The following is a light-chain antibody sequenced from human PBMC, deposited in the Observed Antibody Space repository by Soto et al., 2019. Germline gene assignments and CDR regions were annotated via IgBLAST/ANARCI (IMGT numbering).Light chain of an antibody. CDR1: QSVSSY. Sequence: EIVLTQSPATLSLSPGERATLSCRARQSVSSYLAWYQQKPGQDPRLLIYDASNRATGIPARFSGSGSGTDFPLTISSLEPEDFAVYYCQQRSHWTPYTVGQGTKLEIK. J-gene: IGKJ2*01. V-gene: IGKV3-11*01. CDR2: DAS. CDR3: QQRSHWTPYT.